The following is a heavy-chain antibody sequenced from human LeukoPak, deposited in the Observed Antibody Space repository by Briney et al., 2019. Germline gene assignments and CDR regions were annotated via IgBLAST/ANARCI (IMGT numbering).Heavy chain of an antibody. CDR3: ARANIAAAGTLFYYYYYMDV. Sequence: SETLSLTCTVSGGSISNSFFYWGWIRQPPGKGLEWIGSINYSGSTNYNPSLKSRVTISVDTSKNQFPLKLSSVTAADTAVYYCARANIAAAGTLFYYYYYMDVWGKGTTVTISS. D-gene: IGHD6-13*01. CDR2: INYSGST. CDR1: GGSISNSFFY. J-gene: IGHJ6*03. V-gene: IGHV4-39*06.